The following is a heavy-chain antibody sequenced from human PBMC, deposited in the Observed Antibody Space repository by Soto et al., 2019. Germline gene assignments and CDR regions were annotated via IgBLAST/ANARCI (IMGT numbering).Heavy chain of an antibody. V-gene: IGHV4-30-4*01. CDR2: IYYSGST. CDR3: ARAERQMVRGVIRWFDP. D-gene: IGHD3-10*01. CDR1: GGSISSGGYY. J-gene: IGHJ5*02. Sequence: PSETLSLTCTVSGGSISSGGYYWSWIRQPPGKGLEWIGYIYYSGSTYYNPSLKSRVTISVDTSKNQFSLKLSSVTAADTAVYYCARAERQMVRGVIRWFDPWGQGTLVTVS.